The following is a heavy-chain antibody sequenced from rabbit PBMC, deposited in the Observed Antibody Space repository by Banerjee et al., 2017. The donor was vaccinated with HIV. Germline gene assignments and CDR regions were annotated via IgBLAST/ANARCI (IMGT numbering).Heavy chain of an antibody. CDR2: IITSSGST. Sequence: GFDLSSYHYMCWVRQAPGKGLESVACIITSSGSTWYASWVNGRFTISKTSSTTVTLQMTSLTAADTATYFCARGDVGYAGWGYAPMDLWGPETLVT. J-gene: IGHJ6*01. D-gene: IGHD4-2*01. CDR1: GFDLSSYHY. V-gene: IGHV1S40*01. CDR3: ARGDVGYAGWGYAPMDL.